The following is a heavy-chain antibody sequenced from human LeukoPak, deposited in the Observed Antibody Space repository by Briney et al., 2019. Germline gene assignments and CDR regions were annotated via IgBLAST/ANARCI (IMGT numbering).Heavy chain of an antibody. Sequence: QPGRSLRLFCAASGFTFSSYGMHWVRQATGKGLEWVAVISYDGSNKYYTDSVKGRFTISRDNSKNTLYLQMNSLRAEDTAVYYCAKGAVTADYFDYWGQGTLVTVSS. CDR1: GFTFSSYG. V-gene: IGHV3-30*18. CDR3: AKGAVTADYFDY. CDR2: ISYDGSNK. D-gene: IGHD2-21*02. J-gene: IGHJ4*02.